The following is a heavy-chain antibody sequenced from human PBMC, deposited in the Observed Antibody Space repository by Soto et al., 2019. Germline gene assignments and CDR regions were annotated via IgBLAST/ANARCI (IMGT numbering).Heavy chain of an antibody. CDR3: ARDDYSKGKRELYYYYYYMDV. Sequence: ASVKVSCKASGYTFTSYGISWVRQAPGQGLEWMGWISAYNGNTNYAQKLQGRVTMTTDTSTSTAYIELRSLRSDDTAVYYRARDDYSKGKRELYYYYYYMDVWGKGTTVTVSS. CDR1: GYTFTSYG. D-gene: IGHD4-4*01. CDR2: ISAYNGNT. V-gene: IGHV1-18*01. J-gene: IGHJ6*03.